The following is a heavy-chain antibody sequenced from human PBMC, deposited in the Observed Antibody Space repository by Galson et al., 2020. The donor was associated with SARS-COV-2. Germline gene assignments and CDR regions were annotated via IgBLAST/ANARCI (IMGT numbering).Heavy chain of an antibody. J-gene: IGHJ4*02. CDR1: GFTFSSYG. CDR2: IWYDGSNK. CDR3: ARDVGGWYFVDY. Sequence: GESLKISCAASGFTFSSYGMHWVRQAPGKGLEWVAVIWYDGSNKYYADSVKGRFTISRDNSKNTLYLRMNSLRAEDTAVYYCARDVGGWYFVDYWGQGTLVTVSS. V-gene: IGHV3-33*01. D-gene: IGHD6-19*01.